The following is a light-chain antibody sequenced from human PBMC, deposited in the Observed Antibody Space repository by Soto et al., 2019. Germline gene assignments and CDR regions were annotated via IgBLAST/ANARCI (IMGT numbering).Light chain of an antibody. Sequence: DIQMTQSPSTLSASVGDRVTITCLASESIRTWLAWYQHKPGKAPKFLIYDASTLESGVPSRFSGSGSGTEFTLTISSLQSEDFAVYYCHQYNNWPPWTFGQGTKVDIK. CDR3: HQYNNWPPWT. J-gene: IGKJ1*01. V-gene: IGKV1-5*01. CDR2: DAS. CDR1: ESIRTW.